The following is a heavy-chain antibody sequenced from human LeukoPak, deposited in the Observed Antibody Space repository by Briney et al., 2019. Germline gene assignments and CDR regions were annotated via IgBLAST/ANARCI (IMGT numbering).Heavy chain of an antibody. J-gene: IGHJ3*02. Sequence: GASVKVSCKASGYTFTGYYMHWVRQAPGQGLEWMGWINPDSGGTNYAQKFQGRVTMTRDTSISTAYMELSRLRSDDTAVYYCARESSSGDAFDIWGQGTMVTVSS. D-gene: IGHD6-19*01. CDR1: GYTFTGYY. CDR2: INPDSGGT. V-gene: IGHV1-2*02. CDR3: ARESSSGDAFDI.